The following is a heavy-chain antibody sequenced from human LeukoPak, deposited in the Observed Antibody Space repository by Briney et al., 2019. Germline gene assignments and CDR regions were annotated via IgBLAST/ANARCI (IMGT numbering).Heavy chain of an antibody. CDR2: IYHSGST. J-gene: IGHJ4*02. CDR3: ARLEVVIPNY. Sequence: SETLSLTCTVSGCSISSGYFWCWIPQPPGKGMEWIGSIYHSGSTYYNPSLKSRVTISVDTSKNQFSLKLSSVTAADTAVSYCARLEVVIPNYWGQGTLVTVSS. CDR1: GCSISSGYF. D-gene: IGHD3-22*01. V-gene: IGHV4-38-2*02.